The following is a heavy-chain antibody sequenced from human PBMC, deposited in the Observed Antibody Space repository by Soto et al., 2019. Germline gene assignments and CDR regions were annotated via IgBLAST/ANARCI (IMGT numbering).Heavy chain of an antibody. CDR2: IYPGDSDT. V-gene: IGHV5-51*01. CDR3: AGSSSWYLVSYGMDV. CDR1: GYSFTSYW. J-gene: IGHJ6*02. Sequence: PGESLKISCKGSGYSFTSYWIGWVRQMPGKGLEWMGIIYPGDSDTRYSPSFQGQVTISADKSISTAYLQWSSLKASDTAMYYCAGSSSWYLVSYGMDVWGQGTTVTVSS. D-gene: IGHD6-13*01.